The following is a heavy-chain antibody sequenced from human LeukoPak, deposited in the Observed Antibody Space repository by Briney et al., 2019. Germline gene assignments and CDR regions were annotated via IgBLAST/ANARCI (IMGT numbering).Heavy chain of an antibody. D-gene: IGHD2-15*01. CDR2: ISSSSSYI. J-gene: IGHJ4*02. CDR1: GFTFSSYS. Sequence: GGSLRLSCAASGFTFSSYSMNWVRQAPGKGLEWVSSISSSSSYIYYADSVKGRFTISRDDAKNSLYLQMNSLRAEDTAVYYCARDISSPYWWNGGREIDYWGQGTLVTVSS. CDR3: ARDISSPYWWNGGREIDY. V-gene: IGHV3-21*01.